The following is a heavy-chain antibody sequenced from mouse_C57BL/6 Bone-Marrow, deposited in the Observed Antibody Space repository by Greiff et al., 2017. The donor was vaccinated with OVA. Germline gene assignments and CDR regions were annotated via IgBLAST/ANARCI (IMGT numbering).Heavy chain of an antibody. Sequence: VKLKESGPGLVQPSQSLSITCTVSGFSLTSYGVHWVRQSPGKGLEWLGVIWSGGSTDYNAAFISRLSISKDNSKSQVFFKMNSLQADDTAIYYCAREEVYDGRILDAMDYWGQGTSVTVSS. V-gene: IGHV2-2*01. D-gene: IGHD2-12*01. J-gene: IGHJ4*01. CDR3: AREEVYDGRILDAMDY. CDR1: GFSLTSYG. CDR2: IWSGGST.